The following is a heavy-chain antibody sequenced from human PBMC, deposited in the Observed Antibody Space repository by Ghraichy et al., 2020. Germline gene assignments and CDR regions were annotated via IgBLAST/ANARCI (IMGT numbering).Heavy chain of an antibody. CDR2: IYSGGSA. CDR1: GFTVSSNY. D-gene: IGHD2-15*01. J-gene: IGHJ4*02. CDR3: GGELLPAEGFDY. V-gene: IGHV3-66*01. Sequence: GGSLRLSCAASGFTVSSNYMSWVRQAPGKGLEWVSVIYSGGSAYYADSVKGRFTISRDNSKNTLYLQMNSLRAEDTAVYYCGGELLPAEGFDYWGQGTLVTVSS.